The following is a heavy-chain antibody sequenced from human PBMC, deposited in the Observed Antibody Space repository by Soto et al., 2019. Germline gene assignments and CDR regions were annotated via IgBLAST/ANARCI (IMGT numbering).Heavy chain of an antibody. CDR2: IYYSGST. CDR1: GGSISSGDYY. Sequence: SETLSLTCTVSGGSISSGDYYWSWIRQPPGKGLEWIGYIYYSGSTYYNPSLKSRVTISVDTSKTQFSLKLSSVTAADTAVYYCARHRPSKSSVVVPDDAFYIWGQGTMVTVS. D-gene: IGHD2-2*01. J-gene: IGHJ3*02. V-gene: IGHV4-30-4*01. CDR3: ARHRPSKSSVVVPDDAFYI.